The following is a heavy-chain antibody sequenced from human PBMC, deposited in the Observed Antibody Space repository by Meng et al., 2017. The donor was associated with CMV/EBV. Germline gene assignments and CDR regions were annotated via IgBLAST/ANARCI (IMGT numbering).Heavy chain of an antibody. V-gene: IGHV3-11*01. CDR1: ASTLSDSY. J-gene: IGHJ4*02. CDR3: AVGGATGFEL. CDR2: ISGDGTVT. Sequence: LPWKASASTLSDSYMSWVRQTPGRGLEWLSYISGDGTVTHYAESVRGRFTTSRDKAKKSLYLHVNSLTVEDTAVYYCAVGGATGFELWGQGTLVTVSS. D-gene: IGHD1-26*01.